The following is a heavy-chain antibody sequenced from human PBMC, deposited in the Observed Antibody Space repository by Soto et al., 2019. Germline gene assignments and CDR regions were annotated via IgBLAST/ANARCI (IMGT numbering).Heavy chain of an antibody. V-gene: IGHV3-23*01. J-gene: IGHJ4*02. CDR3: AKFVRDGDFH. CDR2: ISDSGGST. D-gene: IGHD4-17*01. CDR1: GFTFSSNA. Sequence: PGGSLRLSCAASGFTFSSNAMTWVRQAPGKGLEWVSAISDSGGSTYYADSMKGRFTISRDNSKNTLYLQMNSLRAEDTAVYYCAKFVRDGDFHWGQGTLVTVSS.